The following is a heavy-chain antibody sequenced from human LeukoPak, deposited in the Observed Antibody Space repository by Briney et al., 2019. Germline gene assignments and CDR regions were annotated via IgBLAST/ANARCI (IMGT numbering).Heavy chain of an antibody. CDR2: VQYDGSDI. V-gene: IGHV3-30*03. Sequence: GGSLRLSCAASGFTFNYYNMNWVRQAPGKALEWVAFVQYDGSDIFYADSVKGRFTISRDNSKNTVSLQMRSLRLDDTAVYHCAREGSGVYLHAFDIWGQGTMVTVSS. J-gene: IGHJ3*02. D-gene: IGHD6-25*01. CDR3: AREGSGVYLHAFDI. CDR1: GFTFNYYN.